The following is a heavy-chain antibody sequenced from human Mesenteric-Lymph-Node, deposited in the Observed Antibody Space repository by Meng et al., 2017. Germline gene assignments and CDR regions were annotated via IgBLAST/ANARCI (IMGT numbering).Heavy chain of an antibody. Sequence: GPGLSKCSPPLSLPSPASGGSVSRGVYSWSKIRRRPEQGLEWVGYIYYHGRTDSNPSLPSRVTIAADTSKCQFSLKLSSVSVADTAVYYCARVGGYSGYYWGQGTLVTVSS. CDR1: GGSVSRGVYS. D-gene: IGHD5-12*01. V-gene: IGHV4-31*02. J-gene: IGHJ4*02. CDR2: IYYHGRT. CDR3: ARVGGYSGYY.